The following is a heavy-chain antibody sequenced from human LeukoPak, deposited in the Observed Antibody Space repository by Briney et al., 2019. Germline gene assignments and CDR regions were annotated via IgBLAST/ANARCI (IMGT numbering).Heavy chain of an antibody. Sequence: GGSLRLSCAASGFKFSTYGIHWVRQAPGKGLEWVGIIWYDGSNKIYAESVKGRFAISRDNSKNTLYLQMNSLRAEDTAVYYCARVSGDYVKYWGQGTLVTVSS. V-gene: IGHV3-33*01. J-gene: IGHJ4*02. D-gene: IGHD3-10*01. CDR2: IWYDGSNK. CDR1: GFKFSTYG. CDR3: ARVSGDYVKY.